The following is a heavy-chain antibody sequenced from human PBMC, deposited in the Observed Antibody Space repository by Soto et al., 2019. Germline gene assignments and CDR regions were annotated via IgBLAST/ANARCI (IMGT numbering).Heavy chain of an antibody. CDR3: ARRNYSLDF. J-gene: IGHJ4*02. V-gene: IGHV3-23*01. CDR1: GFTFSSYT. Sequence: GGSLRLSCAASGFTFSSYTMSWVRQAPGKGLEWVSGVSGNGAGTYYADSVKGRFTVFRDNSKKTLYLLMNSLRVEDTAVYYCARRNYSLDFWGQGTLVTVSS. CDR2: VSGNGAGT. D-gene: IGHD2-21*01.